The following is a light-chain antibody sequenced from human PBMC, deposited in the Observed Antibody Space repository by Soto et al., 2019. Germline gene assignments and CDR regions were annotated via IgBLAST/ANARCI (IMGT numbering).Light chain of an antibody. J-gene: IGLJ1*01. CDR3: SSYAGSNFYV. V-gene: IGLV2-8*01. CDR1: SSDVGGYNY. CDR2: EVS. Sequence: QSVLTQPPSASGSPGHSVTISCTGTSSDVGGYNYVSWYQQHPGKAPKLLIYEVSKRPSGVPDRFSGSKSGNTASLTISGRQAEDEADYYCSSYAGSNFYVFGTGTKLTVL.